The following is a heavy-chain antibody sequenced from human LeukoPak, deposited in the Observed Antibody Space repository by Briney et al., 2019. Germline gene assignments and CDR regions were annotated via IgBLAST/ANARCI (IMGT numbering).Heavy chain of an antibody. J-gene: IGHJ6*02. CDR1: GFTFSSYA. CDR2: ISGSGGST. CDR3: AKDERFLEWLFLEDV. V-gene: IGHV3-23*01. D-gene: IGHD3-3*01. Sequence: PGGSLRPSCAASGFTFSSYAMSWVRQAPGKGLEWVSAISGSGGSTYYADSVKGRFTISRDNSKNTLYLQMNSLRAEDTAVYYCAKDERFLEWLFLEDVWGQGTTVTVSS.